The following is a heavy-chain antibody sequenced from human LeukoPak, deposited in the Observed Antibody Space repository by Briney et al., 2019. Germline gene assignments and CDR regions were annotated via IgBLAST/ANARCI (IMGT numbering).Heavy chain of an antibody. D-gene: IGHD5-18*01. CDR2: IYYSGST. Sequence: PSETLSLTCAVYGGSFSSYYWSWIRQPPGKGLEWIGYIYYSGSTNYNPSLKSRVTISIDTSKNQFSLKLSSVTAADTAVYYCARGGYSYGYELDYWGQGTLVTVSS. J-gene: IGHJ4*02. CDR3: ARGGYSYGYELDY. CDR1: GGSFSSYY. V-gene: IGHV4-59*01.